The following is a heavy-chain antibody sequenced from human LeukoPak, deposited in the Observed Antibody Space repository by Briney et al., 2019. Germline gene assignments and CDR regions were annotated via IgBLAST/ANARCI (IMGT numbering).Heavy chain of an antibody. Sequence: SETLSLTCTVSGGSISSYYWSWIRQPPGKGLEWIGYIYYSGSTNYNPSLKSRVTISVDTSKNQFSLKLSSVTAADTAVYYCAGSGYYRVLDYWGQGTLVTVSS. CDR1: GGSISSYY. J-gene: IGHJ4*02. V-gene: IGHV4-59*01. D-gene: IGHD3-22*01. CDR3: AGSGYYRVLDY. CDR2: IYYSGST.